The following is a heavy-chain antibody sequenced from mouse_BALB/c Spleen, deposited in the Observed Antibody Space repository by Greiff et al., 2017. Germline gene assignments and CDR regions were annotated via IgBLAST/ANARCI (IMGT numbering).Heavy chain of an antibody. CDR2: INPNNGGT. V-gene: IGHV1-18*01. D-gene: IGHD2-1*01. J-gene: IGHJ2*01. CDR3: ARRWGNYDYFDY. Sequence: EVQLQQSGPELVKPGASVKISCKASGYTFTDYTMHWVKQSPGKSLEWIGGINPNNGGTSYNQKFKGKATLTVDKSSSTAYMELRSLTSEDSAVYYCARRWGNYDYFDYWGQGTTLTVSS. CDR1: GYTFTDYT.